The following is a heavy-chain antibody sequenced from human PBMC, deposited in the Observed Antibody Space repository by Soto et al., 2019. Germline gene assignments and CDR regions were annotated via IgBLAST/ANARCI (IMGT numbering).Heavy chain of an antibody. CDR1: GGSISSGGYY. CDR3: AGDPDSGEDVFPVWLDY. V-gene: IGHV4-31*03. Sequence: QVQLQESGPGLLKPSQTLSLTCTVSGGSISSGGYYWSWIRQHTGKGREWIGYIYYSGSTHSNQSRNSRVTISVDTSKNQFSLKLSSVTAADTAVYYCAGDPDSGEDVFPVWLDYWGQGTLVTVSS. J-gene: IGHJ4*02. CDR2: IYYSGST. D-gene: IGHD4-17*01.